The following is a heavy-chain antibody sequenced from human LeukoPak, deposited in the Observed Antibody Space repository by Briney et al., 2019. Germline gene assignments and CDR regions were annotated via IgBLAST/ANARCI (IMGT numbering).Heavy chain of an antibody. D-gene: IGHD2-8*01. CDR3: ARNCTNGVCPSLDAFDI. CDR1: GFTFSSYW. V-gene: IGHV3-7*01. CDR2: IKQDGSEK. Sequence: GGSLRLSCAASGFTFSSYWMSWVRQAPGKGLEWVANIKQDGSEKYYVDSVKGRFTISRDNAKNSLYLQMNSLRAEDTAVYYCARNCTNGVCPSLDAFDIWGQGTMVTVSS. J-gene: IGHJ3*02.